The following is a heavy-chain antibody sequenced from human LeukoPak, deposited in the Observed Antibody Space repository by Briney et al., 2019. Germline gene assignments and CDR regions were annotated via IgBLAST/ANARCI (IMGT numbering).Heavy chain of an antibody. CDR3: ARKGFLEWSLPNWFDP. CDR2: IYYSGST. Sequence: SETLSLTCTVSGGSISSSSYYWGWIRQPPGKGLEWIGSIYYSGSTYYNPSLKSRVTISVDTSKNQFSLKLSSVTAADTAVHYCARKGFLEWSLPNWFDPWGQGTLVTVSS. V-gene: IGHV4-39*07. J-gene: IGHJ5*02. CDR1: GGSISSSSYY. D-gene: IGHD3-3*01.